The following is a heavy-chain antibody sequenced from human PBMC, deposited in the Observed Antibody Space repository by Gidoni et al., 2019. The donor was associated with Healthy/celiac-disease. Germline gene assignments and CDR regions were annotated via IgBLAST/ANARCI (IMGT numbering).Heavy chain of an antibody. CDR1: GGSISSSSYY. D-gene: IGHD3-22*01. Sequence: LQLQDSGPGPVKPSQTLSLTCTVSGGSISSSSYYWGWIRQPPGKGLEWIGSIYYSEGTYNNPYLKSRVTISVNTSKNQFSLMLSSVTTADAAVYSCARRGDDYGSSGHFDYWGQGTLVTVSS. CDR2: IYYSEGT. J-gene: IGHJ4*02. CDR3: ARRGDDYGSSGHFDY. V-gene: IGHV4-39*01.